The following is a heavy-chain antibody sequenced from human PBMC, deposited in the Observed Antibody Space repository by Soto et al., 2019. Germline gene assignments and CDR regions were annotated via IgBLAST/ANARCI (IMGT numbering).Heavy chain of an antibody. CDR3: ASPLMTTERLAVADDY. CDR1: GFTFSSYA. J-gene: IGHJ4*02. Sequence: GGSLRLSCAASGFTFSSYAMSWVRQAPGKGLEWVAVISYDGSNKYYADSVKGRFTISRDNSKNTLYLQMNSLRAEDTAVYYCASPLMTTERLAVADDYWGQGTLVTVSS. V-gene: IGHV3-30-3*01. CDR2: ISYDGSNK. D-gene: IGHD6-19*01.